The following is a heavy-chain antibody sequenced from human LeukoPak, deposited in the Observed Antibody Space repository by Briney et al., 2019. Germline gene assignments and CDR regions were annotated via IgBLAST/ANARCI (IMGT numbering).Heavy chain of an antibody. CDR3: ARIDYSDYENDAFDI. CDR2: ISHSGST. D-gene: IGHD4-11*01. V-gene: IGHV4-34*01. CDR1: GGSSSGYY. Sequence: SETLSLTCAVYGGSSSGYYWSWIRQPPGKGLEWIGEISHSGSTDYNPSLKSRVTISADTSKNQFSLKLSSVTAADTAVYYCARIDYSDYENDAFDIWGQGTMVTVSS. J-gene: IGHJ3*02.